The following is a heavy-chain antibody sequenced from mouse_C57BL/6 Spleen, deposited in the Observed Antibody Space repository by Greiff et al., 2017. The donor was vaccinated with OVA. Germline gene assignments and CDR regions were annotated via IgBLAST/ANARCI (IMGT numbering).Heavy chain of an antibody. J-gene: IGHJ3*01. V-gene: IGHV1-82*01. CDR1: GYAFSSSW. CDR2: IYPGDGDT. D-gene: IGHD1-1*01. Sequence: QVQLKESGPELVKPGASVKISCKASGYAFSSSWMNWVKQRPGKGLEWIGRIYPGDGDTNYNGKFKGKATLTADKSSSTAYMQLSSLTSENSAVYFCARCENYYGSSPWFAYWGQGTLVTVSA. CDR3: ARCENYYGSSPWFAY.